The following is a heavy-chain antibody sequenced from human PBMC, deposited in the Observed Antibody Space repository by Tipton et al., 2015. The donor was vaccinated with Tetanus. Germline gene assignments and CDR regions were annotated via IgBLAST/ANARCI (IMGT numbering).Heavy chain of an antibody. J-gene: IGHJ6*02. CDR1: GYTFTGYY. D-gene: IGHD3-22*01. Sequence: QMQLVQSGAEMKKPGASVKVSCKASGYTFTGYYMYWVRQAPGQGLEWMGWIDPNSGGTVYAQKFQGRVPMTRDTSISTAYMELSSLRSDDTAVYYCARDRGDYIYYGMDVWGPGTTVTVS. V-gene: IGHV1-2*02. CDR2: IDPNSGGT. CDR3: ARDRGDYIYYGMDV.